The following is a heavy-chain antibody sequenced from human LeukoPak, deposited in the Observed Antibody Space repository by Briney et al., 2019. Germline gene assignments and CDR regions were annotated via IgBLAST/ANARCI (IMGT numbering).Heavy chain of an antibody. Sequence: SETLSLTCTVSGGSISSYYWSWIRQAPGKGLEWIGNIYYSGTTNYSPSLKSRVTISVDTSKNQFSLKLSSVTAADTAVYYCATDNSYGSGSYYTWGQGTLVTVSS. J-gene: IGHJ4*02. D-gene: IGHD3-10*01. CDR3: ATDNSYGSGSYYT. CDR1: GGSISSYY. CDR2: IYYSGTT. V-gene: IGHV4-59*01.